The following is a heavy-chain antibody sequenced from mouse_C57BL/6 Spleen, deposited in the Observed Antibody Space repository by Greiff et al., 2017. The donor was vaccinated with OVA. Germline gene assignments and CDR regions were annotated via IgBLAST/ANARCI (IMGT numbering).Heavy chain of an antibody. CDR3: ARYMVTFYAMDY. D-gene: IGHD2-1*01. J-gene: IGHJ4*01. Sequence: EVQGVESGGGLVQPGGSLSLSCAASGFTFTDYYMSWVRQPPGKALEWLGFIRNKANGYTTEYSASVKGRFTISRDNSQSILYLQMNALRAEDSATYYCARYMVTFYAMDYWGQGTSVTVSS. CDR1: GFTFTDYY. CDR2: IRNKANGYTT. V-gene: IGHV7-3*01.